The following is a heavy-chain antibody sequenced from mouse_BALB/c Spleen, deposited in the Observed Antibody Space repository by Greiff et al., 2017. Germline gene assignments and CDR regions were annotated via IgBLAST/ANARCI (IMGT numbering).Heavy chain of an antibody. V-gene: IGHV5-6*01. J-gene: IGHJ1*01. CDR1: GFTFSSYG. D-gene: IGHD4-1*01. CDR2: ISSGGSYT. CDR3: ARHETGTRYFDV. Sequence: DVQLVESGGDLVKPGGSLKLSCAASGFTFSSYGMSWVRQTPDKRLEWVATISSGGSYTYYPDSVKGRFTISRDNAKNTLYLQMSSLKSEDTAMYYCARHETGTRYFDVWGAGTTVTVSS.